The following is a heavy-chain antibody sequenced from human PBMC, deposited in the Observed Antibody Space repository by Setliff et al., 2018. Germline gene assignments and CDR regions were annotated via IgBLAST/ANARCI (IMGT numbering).Heavy chain of an antibody. J-gene: IGHJ4*02. CDR2: INYSGIT. Sequence: PSETLSLTCSVSGDSISSSSYYWGWIRQPPGKGLEWIGSINYSGITYYSPSLKSRVIVSVDTSKNQFSLKLSSVTAADTAVYYCAKGGGRYHSASWGQGTLVTVSS. CDR1: GDSISSSSYY. D-gene: IGHD1-26*01. CDR3: AKGGGRYHSAS. V-gene: IGHV4-39*07.